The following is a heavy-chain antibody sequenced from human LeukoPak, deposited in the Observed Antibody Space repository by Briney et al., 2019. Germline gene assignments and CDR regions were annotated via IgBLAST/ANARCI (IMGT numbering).Heavy chain of an antibody. V-gene: IGHV4-39*01. CDR2: IYYSGST. CDR3: ARRPRAGWFDP. Sequence: SETLSLTCTVCGGSTSSSSYYWGWIRQPPGKGLEWIGSIYYSGSTYYNPSLKSRVTISVDTSKNQFSLKLRSVTAADTAVYYCARRPRAGWFDPWGQGTLVTVSS. CDR1: GGSTSSSSYY. J-gene: IGHJ5*02.